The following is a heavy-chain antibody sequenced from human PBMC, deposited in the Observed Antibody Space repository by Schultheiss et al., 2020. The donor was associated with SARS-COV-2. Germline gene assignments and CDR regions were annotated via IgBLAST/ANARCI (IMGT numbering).Heavy chain of an antibody. Sequence: SETLSLTCTVSGGSVSSGSYYWTWIRQPPGKGLEWIGYIYYSGSTNYNPSLKSRVTISVDTSKNQFSLRLSSVTAADTAVYYCARGYGSGSYTVFDPWGQGTLVTVSS. CDR3: ARGYGSGSYTVFDP. CDR1: GGSVSSGSYY. D-gene: IGHD3-10*01. CDR2: IYYSGST. V-gene: IGHV4-61*01. J-gene: IGHJ5*02.